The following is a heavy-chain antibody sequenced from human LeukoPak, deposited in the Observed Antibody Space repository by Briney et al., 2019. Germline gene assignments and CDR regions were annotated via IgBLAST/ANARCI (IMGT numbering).Heavy chain of an antibody. J-gene: IGHJ4*02. CDR1: GFTFSSYW. V-gene: IGHV3-7*03. CDR3: AKGKYSGYDFPDY. CDR2: IKQDGSEK. Sequence: GGSLRLSCAASGFTFSSYWMSWVRQAPGKGLEWVANIKQDGSEKYYVDSVKGRFTISRDNSKNTLYLQMNSLRAEDTAIYYCAKGKYSGYDFPDYWGQGTLVTVSS. D-gene: IGHD5-12*01.